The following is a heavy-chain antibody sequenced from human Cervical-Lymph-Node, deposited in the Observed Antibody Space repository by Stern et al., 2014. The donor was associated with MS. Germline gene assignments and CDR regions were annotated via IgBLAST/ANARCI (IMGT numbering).Heavy chain of an antibody. CDR1: GYTFTTYF. CDR3: ARDTVPGAFYGMDV. Sequence: QVQLVQSGAEVKKPGASVKVSCKASGYTFTTYFMYLVRQAHGQGLEWMGIINPNVGATYYAQKFQGRVTMTRDTSTSTVYMELSSLRSEDTATYYCARDTVPGAFYGMDVWGQGTTVTVSS. CDR2: INPNVGAT. D-gene: IGHD2-2*01. J-gene: IGHJ6*02. V-gene: IGHV1-46*01.